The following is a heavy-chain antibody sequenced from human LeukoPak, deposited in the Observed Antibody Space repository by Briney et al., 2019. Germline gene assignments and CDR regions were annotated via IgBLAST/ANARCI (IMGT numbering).Heavy chain of an antibody. CDR3: ARPQYYYDSSGYYATAFDY. CDR2: IYYSGST. V-gene: IGHV4-39*01. D-gene: IGHD3-22*01. J-gene: IGHJ4*02. CDR1: GGSISSSSYY. Sequence: SETLSLTCTVSGGSISSSSYYWGWIRQPPGKGLEWIGSIYYSGSTYYNPSLKSRVTISVDTSKNQFSLKLSSVTAADTAVYYCARPQYYYDSSGYYATAFDYWGQGTLVTVSS.